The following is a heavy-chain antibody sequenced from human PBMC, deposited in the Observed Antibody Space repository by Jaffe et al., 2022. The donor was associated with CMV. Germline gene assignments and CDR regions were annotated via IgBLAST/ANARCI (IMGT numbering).Heavy chain of an antibody. CDR2: INYSGST. CDR3: ARLSYSFWSGWWGGGYYYYMDV. J-gene: IGHJ6*03. Sequence: QLQLQESGPGLVKPSQTLSLTCTVSGDSVSSGSYYWGWIRQPPGKGLEWIGSINYSGSTYYSPSLRSRLTMSVDTFKNQFSLELTSVTAADTAMYYCARLSYSFWSGWWGGGYYYYMDVWGKGTTVIVSS. D-gene: IGHD3-3*01. CDR1: GDSVSSGSYY. V-gene: IGHV4-39*01.